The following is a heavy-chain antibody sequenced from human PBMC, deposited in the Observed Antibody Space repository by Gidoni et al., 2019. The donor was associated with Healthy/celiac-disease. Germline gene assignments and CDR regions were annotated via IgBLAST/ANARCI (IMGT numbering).Heavy chain of an antibody. CDR3: AREGTDCSGGSCYFPDY. D-gene: IGHD2-15*01. J-gene: IGHJ4*02. Sequence: QVQLVQSGAEVKKPGSSVQVSCKASGGTFSSYAISWVRQAPGQGLEWMGGIIPIFGTANYAQKFQGRVTITADKSTSTAYMELSSLRSEDTAVYYCAREGTDCSGGSCYFPDYWGQGTLVTVSS. V-gene: IGHV1-69*06. CDR2: IIPIFGTA. CDR1: GGTFSSYA.